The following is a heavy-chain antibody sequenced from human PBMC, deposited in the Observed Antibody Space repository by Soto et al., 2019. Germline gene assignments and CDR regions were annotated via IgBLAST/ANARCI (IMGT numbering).Heavy chain of an antibody. CDR1: GDSFGSYA. CDR3: ARGGRIAATTLDH. D-gene: IGHD6-13*01. V-gene: IGHV1-69*01. Sequence: QVQLVQSGAAVKKPGSSVKVSCKSSGDSFGSYAFSWLRQAPGQGLAWMGGIVPVFGTGNSVEKFRDRITITAEDSTGTVYMELRSLRSDETAVYYCARGGRIAATTLDHWGQGTLVTVSS. CDR2: IVPVFGTG. J-gene: IGHJ4*02.